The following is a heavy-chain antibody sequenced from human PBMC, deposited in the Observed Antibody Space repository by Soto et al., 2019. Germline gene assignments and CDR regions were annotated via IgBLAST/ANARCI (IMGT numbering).Heavy chain of an antibody. J-gene: IGHJ6*03. Sequence: QVQLQESGPGLVKPSQTLSLTCTVSGGSISSGGYYWSWIRQHPGKGLEWIGYIYYSGGTYYNPSLKSRVTISVDTSKNQFSLKLSSVTGAYTAVFYCARLYCSGRSCYRGYYYYYMDVCVNGTTVTVSS. CDR3: ARLYCSGRSCYRGYYYYYMDV. D-gene: IGHD2-15*01. V-gene: IGHV4-31*03. CDR1: GGSISSGGYY. CDR2: IYYSGGT.